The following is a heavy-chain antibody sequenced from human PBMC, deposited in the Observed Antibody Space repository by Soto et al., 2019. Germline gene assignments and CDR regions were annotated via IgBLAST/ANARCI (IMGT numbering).Heavy chain of an antibody. D-gene: IGHD4-4*01. J-gene: IGHJ6*02. V-gene: IGHV1-46*01. CDR2: INPSVGST. CDR3: ARDSNPNYYYYGMDV. Sequence: ASVKVSCKASGYTFTSYYMHWVRQAPGQGLEWMGIINPSVGSTSYAQKFQGRVTMIRDTSTSTVYMELSSLRSEDTSVYYCARDSNPNYYYYGMDVWGQGTTVTVSS. CDR1: GYTFTSYY.